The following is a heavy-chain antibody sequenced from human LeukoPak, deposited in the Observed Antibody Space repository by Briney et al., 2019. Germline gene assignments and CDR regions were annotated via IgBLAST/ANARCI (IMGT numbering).Heavy chain of an antibody. CDR2: IKSKTDGGTT. Sequence: GGSLRLSCAASGFTFSNAWMSWVRQAPGKGLEWVGRIKSKTDGGTTDYAAPVKGRFTISRDDSKNTLYLQMNSLRAEDTAVYYCAKDLEVRFLEWLRGRRRYYMDVWGKGTTVTVSS. CDR1: GFTFSNAW. CDR3: AKDLEVRFLEWLRGRRRYYMDV. V-gene: IGHV3-15*01. J-gene: IGHJ6*03. D-gene: IGHD3-3*01.